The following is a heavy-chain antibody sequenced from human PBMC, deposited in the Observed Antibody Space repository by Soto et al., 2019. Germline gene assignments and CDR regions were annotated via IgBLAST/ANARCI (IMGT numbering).Heavy chain of an antibody. CDR3: ARGDPGWGYCSGGSCHDAFDI. D-gene: IGHD2-15*01. J-gene: IGHJ3*02. CDR1: GFTFGDYA. Sequence: GGSLRLSCTASGFTFGDYAMSWFRQAPGKGLEWVGFIRGTTYGGTTKYAASVEGRFTIPRDDSKSIAYLKMNSLKIEDTAVYYCARGDPGWGYCSGGSCHDAFDIWGQGTMVTVSS. V-gene: IGHV3-49*03. CDR2: IRGTTYGGTT.